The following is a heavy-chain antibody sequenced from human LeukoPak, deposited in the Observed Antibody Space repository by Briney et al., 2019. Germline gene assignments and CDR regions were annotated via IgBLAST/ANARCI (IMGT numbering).Heavy chain of an antibody. CDR2: LIGGNPGT. CDR3: AKAPVGHCSGAFCYHFDS. J-gene: IGHJ4*02. V-gene: IGHV3-23*01. D-gene: IGHD2-15*01. Sequence: GGAPRPSLAASGFTLCTHAMSWVRPTPGEGVGWVAALIGGNPGTYHANSVKGRFTISRDNSKNTLHLQMSGLRAEDTARYYCAKAPVGHCSGAFCYHFDSWGQGTLVTVSS. CDR1: GFTLCTHA.